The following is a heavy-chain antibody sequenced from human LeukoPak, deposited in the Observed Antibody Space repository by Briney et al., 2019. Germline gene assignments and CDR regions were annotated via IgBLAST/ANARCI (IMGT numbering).Heavy chain of an antibody. J-gene: IGHJ6*03. CDR3: ARGGRTPYYMDV. D-gene: IGHD1-26*01. CDR1: GYTFTSYD. CDR2: MNPNSGNT. Sequence: ASVKVSCKASGYTFTSYDINWVRQATGQGLEWMGWMNPNSGNTGYAQRFQGRVTITRNTSISTAYMELSSLRSEDTAVYYCARGGRTPYYMDVWGKGTTVTVSS. V-gene: IGHV1-8*01.